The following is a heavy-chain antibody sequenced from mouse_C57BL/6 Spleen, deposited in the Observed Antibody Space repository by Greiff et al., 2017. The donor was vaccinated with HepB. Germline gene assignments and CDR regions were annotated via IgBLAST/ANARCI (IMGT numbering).Heavy chain of an antibody. CDR1: GYSITSGYY. CDR3: AREGWDPFAY. CDR2: ISYDGSN. V-gene: IGHV3-6*01. D-gene: IGHD3-3*01. Sequence: ESGPGLVKPSQSLSLTCSVTGYSITSGYYWNWIRQFPGNKLEWMGYISYDGSNNYNPSLKNRISITRDTSKNQFFLKLNSVTPEDTATYYCAREGWDPFAYWGQGTLVTVSA. J-gene: IGHJ3*01.